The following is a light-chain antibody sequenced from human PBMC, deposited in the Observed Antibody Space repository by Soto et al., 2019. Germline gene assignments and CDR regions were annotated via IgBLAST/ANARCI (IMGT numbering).Light chain of an antibody. CDR3: QQLNAYPLT. CDR1: QGINIF. J-gene: IGKJ5*01. Sequence: DIQLTQSPSFLSASVGDRVTITCRASQGINIFLAWFQQKPGKAPNLLIYGASTLQSGVPARFSGSGSGTDFTLTISNLQPEDFVTYYCQQLNAYPLTFGQGTRLEIK. CDR2: GAS. V-gene: IGKV1-9*01.